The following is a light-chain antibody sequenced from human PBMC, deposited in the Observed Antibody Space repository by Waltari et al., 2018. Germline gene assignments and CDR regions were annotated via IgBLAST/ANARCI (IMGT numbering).Light chain of an antibody. J-gene: IGLJ3*02. CDR1: TSDIGRPII. Sequence: QSALTQLACMSGSPGPSFTVSCTEGTSDIGRPIIFSWYQQHPGKAPKLILYDVNRRPSGVSDRFSGSKSGITASLTISGLQAEDEADYYCCSYAGSTTWVFGGGTKLTVL. V-gene: IGLV2-23*02. CDR3: CSYAGSTTWV. CDR2: DVN.